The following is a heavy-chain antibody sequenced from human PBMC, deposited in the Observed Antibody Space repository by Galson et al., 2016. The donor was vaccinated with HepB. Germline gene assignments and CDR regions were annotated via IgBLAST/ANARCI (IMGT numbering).Heavy chain of an antibody. CDR1: GYTFSNFG. D-gene: IGHD6-19*01. CDR3: GRLAHSGWYEN. Sequence: SVKVSCKAYGYTFSNFGISWVRQAPGQGLEWVGWISVSNGNTNSAQKFQDRVTMTTDTSTSKAYMELRSLKYDDKAVYYCGRLAHSGWYENWGQGTLVIVSS. CDR2: ISVSNGNT. J-gene: IGHJ4*02. V-gene: IGHV1-18*01.